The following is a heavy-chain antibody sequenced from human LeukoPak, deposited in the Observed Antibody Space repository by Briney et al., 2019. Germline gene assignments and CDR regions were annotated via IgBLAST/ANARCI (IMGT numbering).Heavy chain of an antibody. V-gene: IGHV4-34*01. CDR2: INHSGST. CDR1: GGSFSGYY. CDR3: ARFMVRGVKLRAFDI. D-gene: IGHD3-10*01. Sequence: SETLSLTCAVYGGSFSGYYWSWIRQPPGKGLDWIGEINHSGSTNYNPSLKSRVTISVDTSKNQFSLKLSSVTAADTAVYYCARFMVRGVKLRAFDIWGQGTMVTVSS. J-gene: IGHJ3*02.